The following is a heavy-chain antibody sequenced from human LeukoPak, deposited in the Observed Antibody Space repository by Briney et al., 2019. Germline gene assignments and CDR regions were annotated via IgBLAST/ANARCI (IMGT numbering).Heavy chain of an antibody. CDR1: GFTFSNDE. CDR3: AGDLYSGNWFGFDN. V-gene: IGHV3-48*03. D-gene: IGHD6-13*01. CDR2: ISSGGSII. Sequence: GGSLRLSCAASGFTFSNDEMNSVRQAPGKGLEWISYISSGGSIIYYADSVKGRFTISRDNAKNSLYLQANSLRVEDTAVYYCAGDLYSGNWFGFDNWGQGTLVTVSS. J-gene: IGHJ4*02.